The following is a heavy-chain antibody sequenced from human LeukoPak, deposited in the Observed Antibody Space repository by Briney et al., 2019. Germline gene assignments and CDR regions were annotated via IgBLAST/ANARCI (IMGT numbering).Heavy chain of an antibody. CDR3: AREPSPRVRGYSPAY. CDR2: ISSSDSTI. J-gene: IGHJ4*02. V-gene: IGHV3-48*03. Sequence: GGSLRLSCAASGFTFSSYEMNWVRQAPGKGLERVSYISSSDSTIYYADSVKGRFTISRDNAKNSLYLQMNSLRAEDTAVYYCAREPSPRVRGYSPAYWGQGTLVTVCS. D-gene: IGHD3-10*01. CDR1: GFTFSSYE.